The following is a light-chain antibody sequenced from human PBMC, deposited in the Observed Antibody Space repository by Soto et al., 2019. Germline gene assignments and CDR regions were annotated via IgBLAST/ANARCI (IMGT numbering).Light chain of an antibody. Sequence: ETVMSQSPATLSVSPGEGATLSCRASQSFSILLAWYQQKPGQAPRLLIYGASSRATGIPDRFSGSGSGTDFTLTISRLEPEDFAVYYCQQYGSSPPLTFGPGTKVDIK. CDR2: GAS. CDR3: QQYGSSPPLT. J-gene: IGKJ3*01. CDR1: QSFSIL. V-gene: IGKV3-20*01.